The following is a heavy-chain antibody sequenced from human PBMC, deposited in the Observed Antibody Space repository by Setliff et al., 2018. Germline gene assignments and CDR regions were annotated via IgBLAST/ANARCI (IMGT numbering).Heavy chain of an antibody. D-gene: IGHD1-26*01. Sequence: SETLSLTCAVYGGSFSGYYWSWIRQPPGKGLEWIGEINHSGSTNYNPSLKSRVTISVDTSKNQFSLKLSSVTAADTAVYYCARDGPGRGVDYWGQGTPVTVSS. CDR2: INHSGST. CDR1: GGSFSGYY. V-gene: IGHV4-34*01. CDR3: ARDGPGRGVDY. J-gene: IGHJ4*02.